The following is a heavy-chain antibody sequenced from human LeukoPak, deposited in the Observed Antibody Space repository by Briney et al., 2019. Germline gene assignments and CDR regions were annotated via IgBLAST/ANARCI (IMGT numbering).Heavy chain of an antibody. CDR2: IIPIFGTA. CDR3: ARVVDTAMVVYFDY. V-gene: IGHV1-69*13. D-gene: IGHD5-18*01. J-gene: IGHJ4*02. CDR1: GGTFSSYA. Sequence: ASVNVSCKASGGTFSSYAISWVRQAPGQGLEWMGGIIPIFGTANYAQKFQGRVTITADESTSTAYMELSSLRSEDTAVYYCARVVDTAMVVYFDYWGQGTLVTVSS.